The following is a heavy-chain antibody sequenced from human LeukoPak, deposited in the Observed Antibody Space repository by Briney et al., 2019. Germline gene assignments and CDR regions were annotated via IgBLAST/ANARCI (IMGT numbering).Heavy chain of an antibody. D-gene: IGHD1-26*01. V-gene: IGHV3-21*05. CDR2: ISSSSSYI. CDR1: GFTFSTYN. J-gene: IGHJ4*02. CDR3: ARDWRSGSYPPGY. Sequence: GGSLRLSCAASGFTFSTYNMNWVRQAPGKGLEWVSYISSSSSYIYYADSVKGRFTISRDNAKNSLYLQMNSLRAEDTAVYYCARDWRSGSYPPGYWGQGTLVTVSS.